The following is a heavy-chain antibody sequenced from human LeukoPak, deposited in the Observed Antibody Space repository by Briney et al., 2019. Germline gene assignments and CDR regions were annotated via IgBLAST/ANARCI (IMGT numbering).Heavy chain of an antibody. CDR3: ARDTAGGFDY. D-gene: IGHD1-26*01. CDR1: GFTFSSYS. Sequence: GGSLRLSCAASGFTFSSYSMNWVRQAPGKGLEWVSSISSSSSYIYYADSVKGRFTISRDNAKNSLYLQVNSLRAEDTAVYYCARDTAGGFDYWGQGTLVTVSS. J-gene: IGHJ4*02. CDR2: ISSSSSYI. V-gene: IGHV3-21*01.